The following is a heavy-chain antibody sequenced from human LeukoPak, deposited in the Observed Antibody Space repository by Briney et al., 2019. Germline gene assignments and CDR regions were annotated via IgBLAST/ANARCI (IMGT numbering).Heavy chain of an antibody. CDR2: ISGSGGST. J-gene: IGHJ4*02. D-gene: IGHD5-18*01. CDR1: GFTFSSYA. CDR3: AKVLGYSYGFGY. Sequence: GGSLRLSCAASGFTFSSYAMSWVRQAPGKGLEWVSAISGSGGSTYYADSVKGRFTISRDNSKNTLYLQMNSLRADDTAVYYCAKVLGYSYGFGYWGQGTLVTVSS. V-gene: IGHV3-23*01.